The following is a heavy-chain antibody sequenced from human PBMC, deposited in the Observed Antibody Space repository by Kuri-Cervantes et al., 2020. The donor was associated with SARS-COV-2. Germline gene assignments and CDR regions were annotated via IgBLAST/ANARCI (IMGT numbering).Heavy chain of an antibody. Sequence: SVKVSCKASGCTFSSYAISWVRQAPGQGLEWMGGIIPIFGTANYAQKFHGRVTITADESTSTAYMELSSLRSEDTAVYYCARSLWGRPAAMSSPYGKTHPPYYYSYYYMDVWGKGTTVTVSS. J-gene: IGHJ6*03. V-gene: IGHV1-69*13. CDR2: IIPIFGTA. CDR1: GCTFSSYA. D-gene: IGHD2-2*01. CDR3: ARSLWGRPAAMSSPYGKTHPPYYYSYYYMDV.